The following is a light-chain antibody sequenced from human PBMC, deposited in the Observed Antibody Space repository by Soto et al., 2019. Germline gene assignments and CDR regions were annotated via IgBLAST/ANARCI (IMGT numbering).Light chain of an antibody. CDR2: EVS. Sequence: QSALTQPPSASGSPGQSVTISCTGTSSDVGGYNYVSWYQQHPGKAPKFMIYEVSKRPPGVPDRFSGSKSGNTASLTVSGLQAEDEGDYYCSSYAGSNNLVFGGGTQLTVL. CDR1: SSDVGGYNY. CDR3: SSYAGSNNLV. J-gene: IGLJ2*01. V-gene: IGLV2-8*01.